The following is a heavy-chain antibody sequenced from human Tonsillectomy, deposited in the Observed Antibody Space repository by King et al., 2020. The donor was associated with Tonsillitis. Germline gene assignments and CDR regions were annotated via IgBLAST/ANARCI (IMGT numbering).Heavy chain of an antibody. V-gene: IGHV3-48*03. CDR1: GFTFSSYE. J-gene: IGHJ3*02. CDR2: ISRSGSTI. Sequence: VQLVESGGGLVQPGGSLRLSCAASGFTFSSYEMNWFRQAPGKGREWVSYISRSGSTIYYADPVKGRFTISRDNAKNSLYLQMNSLRAEDTAVYYCARDSRSLDAFDIWGQGTMVTVSS. CDR3: ARDSRSLDAFDI.